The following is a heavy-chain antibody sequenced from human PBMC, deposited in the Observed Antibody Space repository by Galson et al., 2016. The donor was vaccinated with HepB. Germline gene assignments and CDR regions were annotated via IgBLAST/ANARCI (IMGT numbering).Heavy chain of an antibody. D-gene: IGHD5-24*01. V-gene: IGHV4-59*01. CDR1: GGAISSYY. J-gene: IGHJ6*02. CDR2: VSHSGST. Sequence: SETLSLTCTVSGGAISSYYWNWIRQPPGKGLEWIGYVSHSGSTSHNSSLKSRVTMSLDTSKNQISLNLISVTAADTAVYYCARLVDSGNNHARYKVLDVWGQGTTVTVSS. CDR3: ARLVDSGNNHARYKVLDV.